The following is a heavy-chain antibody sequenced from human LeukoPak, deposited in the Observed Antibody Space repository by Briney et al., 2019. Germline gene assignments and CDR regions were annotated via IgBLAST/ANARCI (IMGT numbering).Heavy chain of an antibody. V-gene: IGHV3-30*18. CDR1: GFTFSRYG. Sequence: PGGSLRLSCAASGFTFSRYGMHWVRQAPGKGLEGVAVISYDGSNKYYADSVKGRFTISRDNSKNTLYLQMNSLRAEDTAVYYCAKAMVRGVITPDYWGQGTLVTVSS. CDR3: AKAMVRGVITPDY. J-gene: IGHJ4*02. D-gene: IGHD3-10*01. CDR2: ISYDGSNK.